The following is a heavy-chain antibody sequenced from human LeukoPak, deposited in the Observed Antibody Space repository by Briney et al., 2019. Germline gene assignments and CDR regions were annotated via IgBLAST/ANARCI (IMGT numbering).Heavy chain of an antibody. CDR1: GGSISGYY. V-gene: IGHV4-59*01. Sequence: SETLSLTCTVSGGSISGYYWSWIRQPPGKGLEWIGYIHNSGSTKYNPSLKSRITILVDISKNQFSLNLSSVTAADTAVYYCARRYLGPAGSFDPWGQGTLVTVSS. J-gene: IGHJ5*02. CDR3: ARRYLGPAGSFDP. D-gene: IGHD3-16*02. CDR2: IHNSGST.